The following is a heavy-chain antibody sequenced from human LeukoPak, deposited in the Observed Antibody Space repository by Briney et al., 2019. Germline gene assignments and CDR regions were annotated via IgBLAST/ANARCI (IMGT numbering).Heavy chain of an antibody. CDR2: IYYSGST. Sequence: PSETLSLTCTVFGDSISSYYWSWIRQPPGKGLEWIGYIYYSGSTNYNPSLKSRVTISVDTSKNQFSLKLSSVTAADTAVYYCARLGVYCSSTSCWAGFGYWGQGTLVTVSS. CDR1: GDSISSYY. CDR3: ARLGVYCSSTSCWAGFGY. D-gene: IGHD2-2*01. J-gene: IGHJ4*02. V-gene: IGHV4-59*08.